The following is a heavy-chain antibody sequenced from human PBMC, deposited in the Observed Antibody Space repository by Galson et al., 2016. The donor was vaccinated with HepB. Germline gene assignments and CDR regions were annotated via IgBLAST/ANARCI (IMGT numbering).Heavy chain of an antibody. CDR3: VRESLGVEGLCYLDY. Sequence: SLRLSCAASGFTLRAYDMHWVRQTAGKDLEWVSAITPGGDTFYGDFVKGRFTLSRDDARNSVHLQMNSLRAEDTAIYYCVRESLGVEGLCYLDYWGQGTLVTVSS. D-gene: IGHD1-26*01. CDR1: GFTLRAYD. V-gene: IGHV3-13*01. CDR2: ITPGGDT. J-gene: IGHJ4*02.